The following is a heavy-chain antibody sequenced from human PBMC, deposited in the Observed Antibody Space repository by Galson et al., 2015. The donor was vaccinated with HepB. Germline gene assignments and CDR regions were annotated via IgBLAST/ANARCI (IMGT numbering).Heavy chain of an antibody. J-gene: IGHJ6*02. Sequence: SVKVSCKASGYTFTSYGISWVRQAPGQGLEWMGWISAYNGNTNYAQKLQGRVTMTTDTSTSTAYMELRSLRSDDTAVYYCARVGYSYGVGFYYYYGMDFWGQGTMVTVSS. CDR1: GYTFTSYG. CDR3: ARVGYSYGVGFYYYYGMDF. V-gene: IGHV1-18*04. CDR2: ISAYNGNT. D-gene: IGHD5-18*01.